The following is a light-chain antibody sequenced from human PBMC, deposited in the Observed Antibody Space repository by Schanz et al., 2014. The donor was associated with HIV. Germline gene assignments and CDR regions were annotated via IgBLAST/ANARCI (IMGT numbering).Light chain of an antibody. V-gene: IGLV1-40*01. CDR3: QSYDSSLSVLV. Sequence: QSVLTQPPSVSGAPGQRVTISCTGSSSNIGAGYDVHWYQQLPGTAPRLLISTNTDRPSGVPDRFSGSKSGTSASLAITGLQAEDEADYYCQSYDSSLSVLVFGGGTKLTVL. CDR1: SSNIGAGYD. J-gene: IGLJ2*01. CDR2: TNT.